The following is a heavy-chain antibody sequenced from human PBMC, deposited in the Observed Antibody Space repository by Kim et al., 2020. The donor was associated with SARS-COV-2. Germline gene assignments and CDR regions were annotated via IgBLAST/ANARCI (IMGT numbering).Heavy chain of an antibody. V-gene: IGHV1-46*02. J-gene: IGHJ6*02. D-gene: IGHD3-10*01. CDR2: FNPSGGRR. CDR3: ARGNYYGSGSNYNPLYYYYAMDV. Sequence: ASVKVSCKASGYTFNNYYIHWVRQAPGQGLEWMGIFNPSGGRRSYAQNFQGRVTLTRDTSTSTVYMELSSLRSDDTAIYYCARGNYYGSGSNYNPLYYYYAMDVWGQGTTVTVSS. CDR1: GYTFNNYY.